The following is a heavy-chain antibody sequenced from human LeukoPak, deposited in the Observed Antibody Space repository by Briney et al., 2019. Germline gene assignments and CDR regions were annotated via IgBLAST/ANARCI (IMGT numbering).Heavy chain of an antibody. CDR3: AKDRPNYYGSNGHYYRRDGDY. CDR2: ITSSGDGT. V-gene: IGHV3-23*01. CDR1: GFTFSIYA. J-gene: IGHJ4*02. D-gene: IGHD3-22*01. Sequence: PGGSLRLSYAASGFTFSIYAMSWVRQAPGKGLQWVSSITSSGDGTYYADSVKGRFTISRDNSENMLYLQTNSLRVEDTAVYFCAKDRPNYYGSNGHYYRRDGDYWGQGTLVTVSS.